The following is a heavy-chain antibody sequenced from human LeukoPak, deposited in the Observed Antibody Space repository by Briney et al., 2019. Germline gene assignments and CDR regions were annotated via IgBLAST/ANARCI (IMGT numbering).Heavy chain of an antibody. D-gene: IGHD2-8*01. CDR1: GGSISSSSYY. CDR2: IYYSGST. V-gene: IGHV4-39*07. CDR3: ARDRLSSYYYYMDV. J-gene: IGHJ6*03. Sequence: SETLSLTCTVSGGSISSSSYYWGWIRQPPGKGLEWIGSIYYSGSTYYNPSLKSRVTIAVDTSKNQFSLKLSSVTAADTAVYYCARDRLSSYYYYMDVWGKGTTVTVSS.